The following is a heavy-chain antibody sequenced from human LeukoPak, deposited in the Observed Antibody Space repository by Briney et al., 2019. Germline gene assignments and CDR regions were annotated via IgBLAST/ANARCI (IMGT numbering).Heavy chain of an antibody. V-gene: IGHV3-21*01. CDR3: ARALGDQPDYYYGMDV. CDR1: GFTFSAYS. D-gene: IGHD2-2*01. Sequence: GESLRLSCAASGFTFSAYSMNWVRQAPGRGLEWVSSITTSTTVPHIFYADSVTGRFTISRDNADTSLFLQMNSLRTEATAVYYCARALGDQPDYYYGMDVWGQGTTVTVSS. J-gene: IGHJ6*02. CDR2: ITTSTTVPHI.